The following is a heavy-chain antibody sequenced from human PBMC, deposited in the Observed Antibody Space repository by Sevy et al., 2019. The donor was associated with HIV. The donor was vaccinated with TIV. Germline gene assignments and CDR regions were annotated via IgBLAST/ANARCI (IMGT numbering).Heavy chain of an antibody. D-gene: IGHD2-8*01. CDR3: ARFDCTNGVCSFVVSGPGYYYYGMDV. J-gene: IGHJ6*02. CDR1: GYTFTSYG. CDR2: ISAYNGNT. V-gene: IGHV1-18*01. Sequence: ASVKVSCKASGYTFTSYGISWVRQAPGQGLEWMGWISAYNGNTNYAQKLQGRVTMTTDTSTSTVYMELRSLSSDDTAVDYCARFDCTNGVCSFVVSGPGYYYYGMDVWGQGTTVTVSS.